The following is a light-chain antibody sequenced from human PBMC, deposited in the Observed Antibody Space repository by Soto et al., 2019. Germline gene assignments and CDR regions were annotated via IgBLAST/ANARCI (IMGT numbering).Light chain of an antibody. Sequence: QSALTQPASVSGSPGQSITISCTGTNSDIGFYNYVSWYQQHPGEAPKLIIYEVAKRPSGVSSRFSGSKSGNTASLTISGLQSEDEADYHCSSYTSSSTLYVFGTGTQLTVL. CDR3: SSYTSSSTLYV. CDR2: EVA. CDR1: NSDIGFYNY. J-gene: IGLJ1*01. V-gene: IGLV2-14*01.